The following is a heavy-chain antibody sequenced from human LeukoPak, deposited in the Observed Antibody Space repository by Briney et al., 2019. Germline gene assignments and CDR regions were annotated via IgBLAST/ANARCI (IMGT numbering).Heavy chain of an antibody. Sequence: SETLSLTCAVYGGSFSGYYWTWIRQPPGKGLEWIGGINDSGSTNYNPSLKSRVTISLDTSKNQFSLKLSSVTAADTAVYYCARGGDLYCSSTSCRHDAFDIWGQRTMVTVSS. J-gene: IGHJ3*02. V-gene: IGHV4-34*01. CDR1: GGSFSGYY. CDR3: ARGGDLYCSSTSCRHDAFDI. CDR2: INDSGST. D-gene: IGHD2-2*01.